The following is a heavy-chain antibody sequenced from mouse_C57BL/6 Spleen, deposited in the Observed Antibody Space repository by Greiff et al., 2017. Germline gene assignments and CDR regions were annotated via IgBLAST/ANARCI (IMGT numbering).Heavy chain of an antibody. CDR3: TNYYGSNYFDY. V-gene: IGHV1-15*01. D-gene: IGHD1-1*01. CDR1: GYTFTDYE. J-gene: IGHJ2*01. Sequence: QVQLQQSGAELVRPGASVTLSCKASGYTFTDYEMHWVKQTPVHGLEWIGAIDPETGGTAYNQKFKGQAILTADKSSSTAYMELRSLTSEDSAVYYCTNYYGSNYFDYWGQGTTLTVSS. CDR2: IDPETGGT.